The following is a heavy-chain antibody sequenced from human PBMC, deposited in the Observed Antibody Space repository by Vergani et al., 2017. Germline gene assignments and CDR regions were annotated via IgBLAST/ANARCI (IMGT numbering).Heavy chain of an antibody. CDR3: AKDIRMSVAAFDI. Sequence: EVQLVESGGGLIHPGGSLRLSCEGSGFSFSGYWMHWVRQSPEKGLVWVSRIKSDGSITNYADSVKGRFTISRDNAKNTLYLQMNSLRAEDTAVYYCAKDIRMSVAAFDIWGQGTMVTVSS. D-gene: IGHD3-16*01. V-gene: IGHV3-74*01. CDR1: GFSFSGYW. CDR2: IKSDGSIT. J-gene: IGHJ3*02.